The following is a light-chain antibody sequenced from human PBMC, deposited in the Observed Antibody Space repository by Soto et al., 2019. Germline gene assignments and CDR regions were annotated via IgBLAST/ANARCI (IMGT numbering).Light chain of an antibody. J-gene: IGLJ1*01. V-gene: IGLV2-14*01. Sequence: QSVLTQPASVSGSPGQSITISCTGTSSDIKYVSWYQQHPGKAPKVLIYEVTNRPSGVSNRFSGSKSGNTASLTISGLQTEDEADYYCSSYTSSSTLFGTGTKVTVL. CDR2: EVT. CDR3: SSYTSSSTL. CDR1: SSDIKY.